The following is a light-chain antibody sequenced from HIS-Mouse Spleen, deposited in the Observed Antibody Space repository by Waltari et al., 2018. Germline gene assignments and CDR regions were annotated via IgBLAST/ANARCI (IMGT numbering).Light chain of an antibody. Sequence: QSVLTQPPSASGTPGQRVTISCSGSSSNIGSNTVNWYQQLPGTAPKLLIYSNNQRPSGVPDLCSGSKSGTSASLAISGLQSEDEADYYCAAWDDSLNGYVFGTGTKVTVL. CDR2: SNN. V-gene: IGLV1-44*01. CDR3: AAWDDSLNGYV. CDR1: SSNIGSNT. J-gene: IGLJ1*01.